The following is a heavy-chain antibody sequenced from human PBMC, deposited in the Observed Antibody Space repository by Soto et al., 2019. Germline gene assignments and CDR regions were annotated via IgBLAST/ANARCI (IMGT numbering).Heavy chain of an antibody. CDR3: ARHNGPLYVGYYYDMDV. Sequence: PGESLKISCKGSGYNFTNYWIGWVRQMPGKGLEWMGIIYPDDSDTTYSPSFQGQVTISVDKSISTAYLQWSSLKASDTAMYYCARHNGPLYVGYYYDMDVWGQGTTVTVSS. CDR1: GYNFTNYW. V-gene: IGHV5-51*01. CDR2: IYPDDSDT. J-gene: IGHJ6*02. D-gene: IGHD3-16*01.